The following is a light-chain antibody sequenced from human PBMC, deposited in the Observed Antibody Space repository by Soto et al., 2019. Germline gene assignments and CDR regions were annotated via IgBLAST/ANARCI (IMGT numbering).Light chain of an antibody. CDR3: PQYGGSPPVFT. Sequence: EIVLTQSPGTLSLSPGERATLSCRASQRVRSNYLAWYQQKPGQTPRLVMYGTSNRATGIPDRFSGSGSGKEFILTISRVEPEDFAVYLCPQYGGSPPVFTFGPGTKVEIK. CDR1: QRVRSNY. V-gene: IGKV3-20*01. J-gene: IGKJ3*01. CDR2: GTS.